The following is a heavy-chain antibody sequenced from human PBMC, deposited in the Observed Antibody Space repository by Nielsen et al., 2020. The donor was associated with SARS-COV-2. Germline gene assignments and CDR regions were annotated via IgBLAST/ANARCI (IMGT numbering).Heavy chain of an antibody. J-gene: IGHJ4*02. D-gene: IGHD6-19*01. CDR2: IYYSGDT. CDR1: GGSISGYY. V-gene: IGHV4-59*01. Sequence: SETLSLTCSVSGGSISGYYWSWIRQPPGKGLEWIGYIYYSGDTKYNPSLKSRVTISVDTSKNQFSLKLSSVTAADTAVYYCARTYSSGWSHYFDYWGQGTLVTVSS. CDR3: ARTYSSGWSHYFDY.